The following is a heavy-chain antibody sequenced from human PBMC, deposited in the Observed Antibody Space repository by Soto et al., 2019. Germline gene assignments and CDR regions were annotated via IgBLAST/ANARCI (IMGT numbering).Heavy chain of an antibody. V-gene: IGHV4-30-2*01. CDR3: ARDRAIDHGMDV. CDR2: IYHSGST. CDR1: GGSISSGGYS. Sequence: KASETLSLTCAVSGGSISSGGYSWSWIRQPPGKGLEWIGYIYHSGSTYYNPSLKSRVTISVDRSKNQLSLRLSSVTAADTAVYYCARDRAIDHGMDVWGQGTTVTVSS. J-gene: IGHJ6*02.